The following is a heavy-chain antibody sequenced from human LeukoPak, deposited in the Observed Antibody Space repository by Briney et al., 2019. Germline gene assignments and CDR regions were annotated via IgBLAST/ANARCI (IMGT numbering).Heavy chain of an antibody. J-gene: IGHJ4*02. CDR1: GFTFSSYA. CDR3: AKPARTDYTDY. V-gene: IGHV3-23*01. Sequence: TGGSLRLSCAASGFTFSSYAMNWVRQAPGKGLEWVSGINGSGGSTYYAGSVKGRFTISRDNSKNTLYLQMNSLRAEDTAVYYCAKPARTDYTDYWGQGNLVTVSS. CDR2: INGSGGST. D-gene: IGHD1-14*01.